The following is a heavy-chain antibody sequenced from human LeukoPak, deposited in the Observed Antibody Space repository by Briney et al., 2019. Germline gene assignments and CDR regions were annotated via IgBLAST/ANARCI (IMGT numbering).Heavy chain of an antibody. CDR2: IRYSASDE. CDR3: AKDRSPYIVATNNWFDP. D-gene: IGHD5-12*01. CDR1: GFPFSYYG. V-gene: IGHV3-30*02. J-gene: IGHJ5*02. Sequence: HPGGSLRLSCAASGFPFSYYGMHWVRQAPGKGLEWVAFIRYSASDEYYADSVKGRFTISRDNSKNTLYLQMNRLRAEDTAVYYCAKDRSPYIVATNNWFDPWGQGTLVTVSS.